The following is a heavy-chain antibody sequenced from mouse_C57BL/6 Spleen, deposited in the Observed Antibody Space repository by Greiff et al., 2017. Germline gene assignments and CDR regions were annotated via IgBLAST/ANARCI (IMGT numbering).Heavy chain of an antibody. V-gene: IGHV1-69*01. CDR2: IDPSDSYT. J-gene: IGHJ2*01. CDR1: GYTFTSYG. CDR3: ARGDWDY. Sequence: QVQLQQPGAELVMPGASVKLSCKASGYTFTSYGMHWVKQRPGQGLEWIGEIDPSDSYTNYNQKFKGKSTLTVDKSSSTAYMQLSSLTSEDSAVYYCARGDWDYWGQGTTLTVSS. D-gene: IGHD3-3*01.